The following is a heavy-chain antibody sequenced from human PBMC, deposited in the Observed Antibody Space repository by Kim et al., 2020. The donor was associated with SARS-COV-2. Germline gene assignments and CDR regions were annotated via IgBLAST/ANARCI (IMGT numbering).Heavy chain of an antibody. V-gene: IGHV3-13*01. Sequence: GGSLRLSCAASGFTFSSYDMHWVRQATGKGLEWVSAIGTAGDTYYPGSVKGRFTISRENAKNSLYLQMNSLRAGDTAVYYCARDLGRGAAAGPDAFDIWGQGTMVTVSS. CDR3: ARDLGRGAAAGPDAFDI. CDR2: IGTAGDT. D-gene: IGHD6-13*01. CDR1: GFTFSSYD. J-gene: IGHJ3*02.